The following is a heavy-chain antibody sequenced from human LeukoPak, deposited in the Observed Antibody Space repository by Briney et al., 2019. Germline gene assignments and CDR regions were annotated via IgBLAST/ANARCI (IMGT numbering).Heavy chain of an antibody. CDR2: ISWDGGAT. Sequence: GGSLRLSCAASEFTFDDYSMHWVRQAPGKGLEWVSLISWDGGATYYADSVKGRFTISRDNSKNPLYLQMNSLRTEDTAVYYCAKSDNPWEPVNPFDYWGQGTLVTVSS. V-gene: IGHV3-43*01. J-gene: IGHJ4*02. CDR3: AKSDNPWEPVNPFDY. D-gene: IGHD1-26*01. CDR1: EFTFDDYS.